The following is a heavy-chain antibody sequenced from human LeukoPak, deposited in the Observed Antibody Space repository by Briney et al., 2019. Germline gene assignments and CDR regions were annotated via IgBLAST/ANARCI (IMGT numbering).Heavy chain of an antibody. CDR3: ARGSGRLSF. Sequence: SETLSLTCAVYGGSFSGYYWSWIRQPPGKGLEWIGEINHSGSTNYNPSLKSRVTISVDTSKNQFSLKLSSVTAADTAVYYCARGSGRLSFWGQGTLVTVSS. CDR2: INHSGST. D-gene: IGHD1-26*01. CDR1: GGSFSGYY. J-gene: IGHJ4*02. V-gene: IGHV4-34*01.